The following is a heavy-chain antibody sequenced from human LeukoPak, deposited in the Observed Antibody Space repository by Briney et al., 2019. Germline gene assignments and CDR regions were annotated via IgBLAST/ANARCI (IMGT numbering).Heavy chain of an antibody. D-gene: IGHD1-1*01. J-gene: IGHJ4*02. Sequence: VQPGRSLRLSCAASGFSFSTYAMHWVRQAPGKGLEWVAVTSYDRNNKFYADSVKGRFTISRDDSKNTLYLQMNSLRTEDTAVYYCAKECLERHASSDYWGQGTLVTVSS. CDR1: GFSFSTYA. CDR2: TSYDRNNK. CDR3: AKECLERHASSDY. V-gene: IGHV3-30*01.